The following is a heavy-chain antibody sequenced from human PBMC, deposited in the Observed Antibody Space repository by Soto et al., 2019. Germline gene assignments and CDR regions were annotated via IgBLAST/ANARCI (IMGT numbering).Heavy chain of an antibody. V-gene: IGHV1-18*01. CDR1: GYTLTSYG. D-gene: IGHD1-26*01. J-gene: IGHJ6*02. CDR2: ISAYNGNT. CDR3: ARDKVSGSFNYYYYGMDV. Sequence: ASVKVSCKASGYTLTSYGISWVRQAPGQGLEWMGWISAYNGNTNYAQKLQGRVTMTTDTSTSTAYMELRSLRSDDTAVYYCARDKVSGSFNYYYYGMDVCGQGTTVTVSS.